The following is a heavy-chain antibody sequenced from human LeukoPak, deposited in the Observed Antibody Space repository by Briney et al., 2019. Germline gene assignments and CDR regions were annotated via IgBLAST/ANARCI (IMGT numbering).Heavy chain of an antibody. CDR1: GGSISSHY. D-gene: IGHD3-10*01. CDR3: TRHDASGSSP. V-gene: IGHV4-59*08. Sequence: PSETLSLTCTVSGGSISSHYWNWIRQPPGKGLEWIGYLYNSGSTKYNPSLTSRVTISLDTSKNQFSLRLTSVTAADTAVYYCTRHDASGSSPWGQGTLVTVSS. J-gene: IGHJ5*02. CDR2: LYNSGST.